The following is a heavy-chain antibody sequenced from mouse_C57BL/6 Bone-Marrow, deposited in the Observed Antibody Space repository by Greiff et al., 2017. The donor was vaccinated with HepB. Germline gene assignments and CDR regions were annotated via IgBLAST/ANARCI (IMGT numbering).Heavy chain of an antibody. Sequence: EVKLVESGEGLVKPGGSLKLSCAASGFTFSSYAMSWVRQTPEKRLEWVAYISSGGDYIYYADTVKGRFTISRDNARNTLYLQMSSLKSEDTAMYYCTRYYYGSFYFDYWGQGTTLTVSS. CDR1: GFTFSSYA. J-gene: IGHJ2*01. V-gene: IGHV5-9-1*02. CDR2: ISSGGDYI. D-gene: IGHD1-1*01. CDR3: TRYYYGSFYFDY.